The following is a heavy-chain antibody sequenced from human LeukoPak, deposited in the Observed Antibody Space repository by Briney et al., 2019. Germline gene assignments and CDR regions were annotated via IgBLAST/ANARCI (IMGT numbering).Heavy chain of an antibody. CDR3: ARGEFHSYGFRLRPSFDY. J-gene: IGHJ4*02. Sequence: PSQTLSLTCTVSGGSISSGGYYWSWIRQHPGKRLEWIRYIYYSGSTYYNPSLKSRVTISVDTSKNQFSLKLSSVTAADTAVYYCARGEFHSYGFRLRPSFDYWGQGTLVTVSS. CDR2: IYYSGST. D-gene: IGHD5-18*01. V-gene: IGHV4-31*03. CDR1: GGSISSGGYY.